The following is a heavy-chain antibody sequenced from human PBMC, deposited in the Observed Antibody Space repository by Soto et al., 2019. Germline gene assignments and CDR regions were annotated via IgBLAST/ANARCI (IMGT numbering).Heavy chain of an antibody. D-gene: IGHD6-6*01. CDR3: AKDLTRQLAYWLDP. Sequence: ASVKVSCKASGFSFTGYYIHWLRQAPGQGLEWMGWINAHSGGAEYAQKFQGRVTLTRDTSIATAYLTLTSLTSDDTALYYCAKDLTRQLAYWLDPWGQGTQVTVSS. CDR1: GFSFTGYY. J-gene: IGHJ5*02. V-gene: IGHV1-2*02. CDR2: INAHSGGA.